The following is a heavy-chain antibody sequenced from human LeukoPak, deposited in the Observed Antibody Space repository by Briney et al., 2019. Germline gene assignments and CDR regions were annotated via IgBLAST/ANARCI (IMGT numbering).Heavy chain of an antibody. Sequence: GGSLRLSCAASGFTFDDYAMHWVRQAPGKGLEWVSGISWNSGSIGYADSVKGRFTISRDNAKNSLYLQMNSLRAEDTALYYCAKAYYYYDSSGHYYFDYWGQGTLVTVSP. CDR3: AKAYYYYDSSGHYYFDY. CDR2: ISWNSGSI. CDR1: GFTFDDYA. D-gene: IGHD3-22*01. V-gene: IGHV3-9*01. J-gene: IGHJ4*02.